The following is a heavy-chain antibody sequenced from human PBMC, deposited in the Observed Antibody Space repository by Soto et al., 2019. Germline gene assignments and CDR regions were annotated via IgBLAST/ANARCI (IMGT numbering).Heavy chain of an antibody. D-gene: IGHD3-3*01. CDR2: IYSGGST. CDR3: ARTIFGVVMAFDY. V-gene: IGHV3-66*01. Sequence: EVQLVESGGGVVQPGGSLRLSCAASGFTVGSNYMSWVRQAPGKGLEWVSVIYSGGSTYYADSVKGRFSISRDNSKNTLYLQMNSLRAEDTAVYYCARTIFGVVMAFDYWGQGTLVTVSS. J-gene: IGHJ4*02. CDR1: GFTVGSNY.